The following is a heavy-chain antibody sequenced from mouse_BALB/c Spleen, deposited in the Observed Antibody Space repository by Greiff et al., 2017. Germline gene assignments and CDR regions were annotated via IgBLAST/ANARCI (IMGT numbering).Heavy chain of an antibody. V-gene: IGHV8-8*01. CDR2: IWWDDDK. Sequence: QVTLKESGPGLLQPSQTLSLTCSFSGFSLSTSGMGVGWIRQPSGKGLEWLAHIWWDDDKRYNPALKSRLTISKDTSSNQVFLKIASVDTADTATYYCARIRMITTRRGYAMDYWGQGTSVTVSS. CDR1: GFSLSTSGMG. CDR3: ARIRMITTRRGYAMDY. D-gene: IGHD2-4*01. J-gene: IGHJ4*01.